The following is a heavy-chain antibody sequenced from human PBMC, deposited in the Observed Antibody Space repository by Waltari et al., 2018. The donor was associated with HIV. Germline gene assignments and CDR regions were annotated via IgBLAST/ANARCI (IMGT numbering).Heavy chain of an antibody. CDR1: EFTFTKYA. Sequence: EVQLLESGGGLVQPGGYLRLSCAASEFTFTKYAVNWVRQAPGKGLEWVSAISGSGGSAYYADSVKGRFTISRDNSKNTLFLQMDSLRAEDTAIYYCAKLSHIAVAGTIDYWGQGTLVTVSA. V-gene: IGHV3-23*01. CDR2: ISGSGGSA. D-gene: IGHD6-19*01. J-gene: IGHJ4*02. CDR3: AKLSHIAVAGTIDY.